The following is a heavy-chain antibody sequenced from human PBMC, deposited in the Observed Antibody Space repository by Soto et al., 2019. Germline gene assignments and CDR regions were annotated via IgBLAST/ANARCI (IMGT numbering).Heavy chain of an antibody. CDR3: ARDVGGFNAMFDY. Sequence: ETLSLSCAASRFIFRDYAMSWVRQTPGKGLEWVSTISTGSVNTHYADSIEGRFTISRDDSKNTLYLQMNSLRAEDTALYYCARDVGGFNAMFDYWGQGTQVTVSS. D-gene: IGHD5-12*01. V-gene: IGHV3-23*01. J-gene: IGHJ4*02. CDR2: ISTGSVNT. CDR1: RFIFRDYA.